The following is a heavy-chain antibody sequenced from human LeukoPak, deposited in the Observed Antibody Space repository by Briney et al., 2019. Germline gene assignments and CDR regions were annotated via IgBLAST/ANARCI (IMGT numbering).Heavy chain of an antibody. Sequence: SQTLSLTCAVSGGSISSGGYSWSWIRQPPGKGLEWIGYIYHSGSTYYNPSLKSRVTISVDRSKNQFSLKLSSVTAADTAVYYCARRKGNWFDPWGQGTLVTVSS. CDR2: IYHSGST. J-gene: IGHJ5*02. V-gene: IGHV4-30-2*01. CDR1: GGSISSGGYS. CDR3: ARRKGNWFDP.